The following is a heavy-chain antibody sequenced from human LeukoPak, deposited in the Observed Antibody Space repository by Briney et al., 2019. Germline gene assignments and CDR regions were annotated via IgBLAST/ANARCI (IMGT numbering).Heavy chain of an antibody. Sequence: GSLRLSCAASGFTFSSYWMHWVRQAPGKGLVWIGEIYHSGSTNYNPSLKSRVTISVDTSKNQFSLKLSSVTAADTAVYYCARSVAGIRDFDYWGQGTLVTVSS. V-gene: IGHV4-4*02. CDR3: ARSVAGIRDFDY. J-gene: IGHJ4*02. CDR1: GFTFSSYW. D-gene: IGHD6-19*01. CDR2: IYHSGST.